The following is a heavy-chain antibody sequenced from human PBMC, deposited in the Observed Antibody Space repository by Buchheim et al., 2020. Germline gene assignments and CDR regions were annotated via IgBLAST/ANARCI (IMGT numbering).Heavy chain of an antibody. J-gene: IGHJ6*02. CDR1: GGSISSYY. CDR2: IYYSGST. CDR3: ARDGEWLPRGGYYFYGMDV. Sequence: QVQLQESGPGLVKPSETLSLTCTVSGGSISSYYWSWIRQPPGKGLEWIGYIYYSGSTNYNPSLKSRVTISVDTSKNQFSLKLSSVTASETAVDYWARDGEWLPRGGYYFYGMDVWGQGTT. D-gene: IGHD6-19*01. V-gene: IGHV4-59*01.